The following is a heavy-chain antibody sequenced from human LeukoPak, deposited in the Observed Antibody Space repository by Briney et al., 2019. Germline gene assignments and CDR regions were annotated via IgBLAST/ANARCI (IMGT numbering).Heavy chain of an antibody. CDR2: IYHSGST. CDR3: AIDLGVMVRALDI. D-gene: IGHD5-18*01. J-gene: IGHJ3*02. V-gene: IGHV4-59*01. Sequence: PSETLSLTCTVSGGSISSYYWSWIRQPPGKRLEWIGYIYHSGSTSYNPSLKSRAPISVDTFKNQISLKLCSVTAADTAVYYCAIDLGVMVRALDIWGLGTMVTVSS. CDR1: GGSISSYY.